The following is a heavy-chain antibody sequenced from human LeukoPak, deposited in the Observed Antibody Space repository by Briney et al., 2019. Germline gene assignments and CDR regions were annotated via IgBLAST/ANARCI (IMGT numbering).Heavy chain of an antibody. J-gene: IGHJ4*02. CDR3: ARAQYSSSWSDY. Sequence: ASVKVSCKASGYTFTSYAMNWVRQAPGQGLEWMGWISAYNGNTNYAQKLQGRVTMTTDTSTSTAYMELRSLRSDDTAVYYCARAQYSSSWSDYWGQGTLVTVSS. CDR1: GYTFTSYA. CDR2: ISAYNGNT. D-gene: IGHD6-13*01. V-gene: IGHV1-18*01.